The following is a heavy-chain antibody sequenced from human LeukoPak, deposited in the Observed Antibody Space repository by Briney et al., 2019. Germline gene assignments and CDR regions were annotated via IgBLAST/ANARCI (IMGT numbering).Heavy chain of an antibody. D-gene: IGHD2-2*01. CDR1: GYTLTSYG. CDR2: IIPIFGTA. Sequence: ASVKVSCKASGYTLTSYGISWVRQAPGQGLEWMGGIIPIFGTANYAQKFQGRVTITADESTSTAYMELSSLRSEDTAVYYCARTLYCSSTSCYSRGYYDLWGQGTLVTVSS. CDR3: ARTLYCSSTSCYSRGYYDL. J-gene: IGHJ4*02. V-gene: IGHV1-69*13.